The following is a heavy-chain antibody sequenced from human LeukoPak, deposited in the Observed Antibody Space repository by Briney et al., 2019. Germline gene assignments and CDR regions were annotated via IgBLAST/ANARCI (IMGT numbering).Heavy chain of an antibody. V-gene: IGHV3-74*01. CDR1: GFTFSSYW. CDR2: INSDGSST. CDR3: AREYCSSTSCSLVDF. Sequence: PGGSLRLSCAASGFTFSSYWMHWVRQAPGKGLVWVSHINSDGSSTTYADSVKGRFTISRDNAKNTLYLQMNSLRAEDTAVYYCAREYCSSTSCSLVDFWGQGTLVTVSS. D-gene: IGHD2-2*01. J-gene: IGHJ4*02.